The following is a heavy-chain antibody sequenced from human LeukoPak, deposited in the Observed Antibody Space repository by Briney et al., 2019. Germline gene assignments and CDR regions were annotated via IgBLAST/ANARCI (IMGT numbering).Heavy chain of an antibody. Sequence: GGSLRLSCAASGFTFSSYEMNWVRQAPGKGLEWVSYISSSGSTIYYADSVKGRFTISRDNAKNSLYLQMNSLRDEDTAVYYCARVFLQIDRLFDYWGQGTLVTVSS. CDR1: GFTFSSYE. D-gene: IGHD2-21*01. CDR2: ISSSGSTI. J-gene: IGHJ4*02. CDR3: ARVFLQIDRLFDY. V-gene: IGHV3-48*03.